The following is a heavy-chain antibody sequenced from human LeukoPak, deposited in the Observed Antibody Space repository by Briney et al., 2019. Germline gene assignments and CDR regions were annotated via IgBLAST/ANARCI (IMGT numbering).Heavy chain of an antibody. CDR1: GFTFSSYA. CDR2: ISGSGGST. Sequence: GGSLRLSCAASGFTFSSYAMSWVRQAPGKGLEWVSAISGSGGSTYYADSVKGRFTISRDNSKNTLYLQMNSLRAEDTAVYYCAKGRARYSYGYRFDYWGQGTLVTVSS. D-gene: IGHD5-18*01. CDR3: AKGRARYSYGYRFDY. J-gene: IGHJ4*02. V-gene: IGHV3-23*01.